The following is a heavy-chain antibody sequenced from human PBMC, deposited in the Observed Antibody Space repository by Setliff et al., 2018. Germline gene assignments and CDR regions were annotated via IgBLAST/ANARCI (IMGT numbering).Heavy chain of an antibody. D-gene: IGHD6-6*01. CDR3: LRDRPYSNSPEDAFDI. CDR2: ISSYNGHT. V-gene: IGHV1-18*01. Sequence: ASVKVSCKTSGYMFNSYGLSWVRQAPGQGLDWMGWISSYNGHTNYAQKFKGRITVTTDTSTSTAYMELGSLTSDDTAVYYCLRDRPYSNSPEDAFDIWGQGTTVTVSS. CDR1: GYMFNSYG. J-gene: IGHJ3*02.